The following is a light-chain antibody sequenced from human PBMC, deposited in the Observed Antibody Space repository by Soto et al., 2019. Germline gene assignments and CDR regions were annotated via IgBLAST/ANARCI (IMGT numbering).Light chain of an antibody. J-gene: IGKJ1*01. CDR2: KAS. CDR3: QQYNSFWT. CDR1: QSISSW. V-gene: IGKV1-5*03. Sequence: GDRVTITCRASQSISSWLAWYQQKPGKAPKLLIYKASSLESGVPSRFSGSGSGTEFTLTISSLQPDDFATYYRQQYNSFWTFGQGTKVEIK.